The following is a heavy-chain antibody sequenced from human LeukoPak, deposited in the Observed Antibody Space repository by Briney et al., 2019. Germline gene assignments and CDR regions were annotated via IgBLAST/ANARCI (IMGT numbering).Heavy chain of an antibody. CDR1: GGSISSYY. V-gene: IGHV4-59*01. Sequence: SETLSLTCTVSGGSISSYYWSCIRQPPGKGLEWIGYIYYSGSTNYNPSLKSRVTISVDTSKNQFSLKLSSVTAADTAVYYCARWGYSYGRYYFDYWGQGTLVTVSS. D-gene: IGHD5-18*01. CDR2: IYYSGST. CDR3: ARWGYSYGRYYFDY. J-gene: IGHJ4*02.